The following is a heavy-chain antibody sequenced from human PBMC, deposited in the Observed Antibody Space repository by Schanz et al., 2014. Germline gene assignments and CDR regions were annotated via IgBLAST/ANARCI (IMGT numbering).Heavy chain of an antibody. Sequence: QGQLGQSGAEAKKPGASVRVSCKASGYSFTTYDVNWVRQATGQGLGWMGWMNPSTGNIGYAQNSQARDTMTSNTSLKTTYMEMTDLEFEDAGLYYCAIHYGDRALWGQGTLIAVSS. J-gene: IGHJ4*02. CDR2: MNPSTGNI. CDR3: AIHYGDRAL. CDR1: GYSFTTYD. D-gene: IGHD4-17*01. V-gene: IGHV1-8*01.